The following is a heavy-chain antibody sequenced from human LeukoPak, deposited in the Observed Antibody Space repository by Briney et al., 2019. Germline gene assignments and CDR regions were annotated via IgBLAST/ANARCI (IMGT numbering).Heavy chain of an antibody. Sequence: PGGSLRLSCAASGFTLSSYDMHWVRQATGKGLEWVSAIGTGSDTSYTGSVRGRFTISRENAKNSLNLQMNSLTAGDTAVYYCARERVHGDSFGWYFDLWGRGTLVTVS. V-gene: IGHV3-13*01. CDR2: IGTGSDT. CDR1: GFTLSSYD. D-gene: IGHD4-17*01. CDR3: ARERVHGDSFGWYFDL. J-gene: IGHJ2*01.